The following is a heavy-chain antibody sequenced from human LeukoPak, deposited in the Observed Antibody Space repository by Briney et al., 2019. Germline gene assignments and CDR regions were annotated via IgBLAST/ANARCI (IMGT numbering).Heavy chain of an antibody. CDR1: GGSFSGYY. CDR2: INHSGST. CDR3: ARGLPIPMASRFDP. V-gene: IGHV4-34*01. Sequence: SETLSLTCAVYGGSFSGYYWSWIRQPPGKGLEWIGEINHSGSTNYNPSLKSRVTISVDTSKNQFSLKLSSVTAADTAVYYCARGLPIPMASRFDPWGQGTLVTVSS. J-gene: IGHJ5*02. D-gene: IGHD3-10*01.